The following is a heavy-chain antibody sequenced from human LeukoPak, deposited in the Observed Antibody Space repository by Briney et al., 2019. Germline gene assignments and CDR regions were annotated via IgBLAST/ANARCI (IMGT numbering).Heavy chain of an antibody. CDR2: IYSGGST. CDR3: ARDLGRLPNY. V-gene: IGHV3-53*01. Sequence: PGGSLRLSCAASGFTLRSYWMTWVRQAPGKGLEWVSVIYSGGSTYYADSVKGRFTISRDNSKNTLYLQMSSLRAEDTAVYYCARDLGRLPNYWGQGTLVTVSS. D-gene: IGHD3-16*01. CDR1: GFTLRSYW. J-gene: IGHJ4*02.